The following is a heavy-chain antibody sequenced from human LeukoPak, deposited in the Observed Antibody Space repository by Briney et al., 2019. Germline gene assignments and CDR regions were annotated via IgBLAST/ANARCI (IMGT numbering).Heavy chain of an antibody. V-gene: IGHV3-23*01. CDR2: ISGSGGST. Sequence: GGSLRLSCTASGFTFGDYSMNWVRQAPGKGLEWVSAISGSGGSTYYADSVKGRFTISRDNSKNTLYLQMNSLRAEDTAVYYCAKAPYYYTTPGWFDPWGQGTLVTVSS. D-gene: IGHD3-10*01. CDR3: AKAPYYYTTPGWFDP. CDR1: GFTFGDYS. J-gene: IGHJ5*02.